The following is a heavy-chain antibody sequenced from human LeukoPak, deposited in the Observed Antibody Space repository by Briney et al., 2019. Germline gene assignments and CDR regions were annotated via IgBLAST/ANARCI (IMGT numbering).Heavy chain of an antibody. CDR1: GFTFSSYW. V-gene: IGHV3-74*01. CDR2: INSDGSST. CDR3: AARYSSSSVGY. J-gene: IGHJ4*02. D-gene: IGHD6-6*01. Sequence: GGSLRLSCAASGFTFSSYWMHWVRQAPGKGLVWVSRINSDGSSTSYADSVKGRFTISRDNAKNTLYLQMNSLRAEDTAVYYCAARYSSSSVGYWGQGTLVTVSS.